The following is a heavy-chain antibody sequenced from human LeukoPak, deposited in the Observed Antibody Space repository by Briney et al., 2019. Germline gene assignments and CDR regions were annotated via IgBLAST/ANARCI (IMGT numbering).Heavy chain of an antibody. CDR3: AKDAGIAVAEGHY. CDR2: IYSGGST. V-gene: IGHV3-53*01. Sequence: GGSLRLSCAASGFTVSSNYMSWVRQAPGKGLEWVSVIYSGGSTYYADSVKGRFTISRDNSKNTLYLQMNSLRAEDTAVYYCAKDAGIAVAEGHYWGQGTLVTVSS. D-gene: IGHD6-19*01. J-gene: IGHJ4*02. CDR1: GFTVSSNY.